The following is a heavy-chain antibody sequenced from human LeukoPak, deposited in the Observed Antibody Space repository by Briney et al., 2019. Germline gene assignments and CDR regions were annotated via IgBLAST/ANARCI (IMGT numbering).Heavy chain of an antibody. CDR1: GGSFSGYY. CDR2: INHSGST. V-gene: IGHV4-34*01. Sequence: PSETLSLTCAVYGGSFSGYYWSWIRQPPGKGLEWIGEINHSGSTNYNPSLKSRVTISVDTSKNQFSLKLSSVTAADTAVYYCARGAPIVVVLAAPSGEVDIVATMGARYFDYWGQGTLVTVSS. CDR3: ARGAPIVVVLAAPSGEVDIVATMGARYFDY. D-gene: IGHD5-12*01. J-gene: IGHJ4*02.